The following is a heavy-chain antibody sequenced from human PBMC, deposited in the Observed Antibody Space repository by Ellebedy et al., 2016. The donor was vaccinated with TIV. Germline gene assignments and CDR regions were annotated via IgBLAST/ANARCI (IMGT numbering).Heavy chain of an antibody. CDR2: INHSGST. D-gene: IGHD5-12*01. CDR3: ARGQGRRKATDY. CDR1: GGSFSGYY. Sequence: GSLRLXXAVYGGSFSGYYWTRIRQPPGKGLEWIGEINHSGSTNYNPSLKSRVTISVDTSKNQFSLKLRSVTAADAAVYYCARGQGRRKATDYWGQGTLVTVSS. J-gene: IGHJ4*02. V-gene: IGHV4-34*01.